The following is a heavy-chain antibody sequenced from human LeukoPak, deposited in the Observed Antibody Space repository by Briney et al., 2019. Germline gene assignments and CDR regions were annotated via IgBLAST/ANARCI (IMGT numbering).Heavy chain of an antibody. Sequence: SVKLSCKASVGTFSSYAISWVRQAPGQGLEWMGGIIPIFGTANYAQKFQGRVTITADESTSTAYMELSSLRSEDTAVYYCARDRVDTAMVKGFDYWGQGTLVTVSS. J-gene: IGHJ4*02. CDR2: IIPIFGTA. CDR3: ARDRVDTAMVKGFDY. CDR1: VGTFSSYA. D-gene: IGHD5-18*01. V-gene: IGHV1-69*13.